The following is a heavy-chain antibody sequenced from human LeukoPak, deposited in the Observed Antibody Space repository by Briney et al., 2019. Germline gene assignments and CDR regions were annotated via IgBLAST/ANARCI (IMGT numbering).Heavy chain of an antibody. V-gene: IGHV3-23*01. CDR3: AKRYDSSARGAFDV. CDR2: APGSGVNT. J-gene: IGHJ3*01. Sequence: GGSLRLSCAASGFTFSSYEMNWVRQAPGKGLEWVSGAPGSGVNTYYADSVKGRFTISRDNSKQTLYLQMNSLRAEDTAVYYCAKRYDSSARGAFDVWGQGTLVTVSS. CDR1: GFTFSSYE. D-gene: IGHD3-22*01.